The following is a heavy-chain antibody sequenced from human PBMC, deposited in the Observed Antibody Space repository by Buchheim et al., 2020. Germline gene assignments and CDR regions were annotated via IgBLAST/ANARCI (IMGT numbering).Heavy chain of an antibody. CDR1: GGSISSGSYY. Sequence: QVQLQESGPGLVKPSQTLSLTCTVSGGSISSGSYYWSWIRQPAGKGLEWIGRIYTSGSTNYNPSLKSRVTISVATSKNQFSLKLSSVTAADTAVYYCARNTRDYYYYGMDVWGQGTT. J-gene: IGHJ6*02. V-gene: IGHV4-61*02. CDR2: IYTSGST. CDR3: ARNTRDYYYYGMDV. D-gene: IGHD2/OR15-2a*01.